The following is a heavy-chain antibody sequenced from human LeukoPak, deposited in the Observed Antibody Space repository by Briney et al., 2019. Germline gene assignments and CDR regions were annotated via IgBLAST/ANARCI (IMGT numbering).Heavy chain of an antibody. Sequence: SETLSLTCTVSGGSISSSNYYWGWIRQPPGKGLEWIGSIYYSGSTYYSPSLKSRVTISVDTSKNQFSLKLSSVTAADTAVYYCARAHMITSYYYYYYMDVWGKGTTVTVSS. J-gene: IGHJ6*03. CDR1: GGSISSSNYY. CDR2: IYYSGST. D-gene: IGHD3-16*01. V-gene: IGHV4-39*07. CDR3: ARAHMITSYYYYYYMDV.